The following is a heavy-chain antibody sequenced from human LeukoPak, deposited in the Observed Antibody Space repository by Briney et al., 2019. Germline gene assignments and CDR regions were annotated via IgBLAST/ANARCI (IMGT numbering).Heavy chain of an antibody. CDR3: AKSWWYVYNYPDY. J-gene: IGHJ4*02. V-gene: IGHV3-23*01. D-gene: IGHD5-24*01. CDR2: ISGSGGKT. CDR1: GFTFSTYA. Sequence: PGGSLRLSCAASGFTFSTYAMSWVRQAPGKGLEWVSAISGSGGKTYYADSVKGRFTISRDNSKNTLYLQMISLRAEDTAVYYCAKSWWYVYNYPDYWGQGTLVTVSS.